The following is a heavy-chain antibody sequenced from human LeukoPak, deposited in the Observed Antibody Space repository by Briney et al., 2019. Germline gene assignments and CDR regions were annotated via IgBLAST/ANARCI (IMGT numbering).Heavy chain of an antibody. D-gene: IGHD6-13*01. Sequence: SETLSLTCTVSGGSISSYYWSWIRQPPGKGLEWIGYIYYSGSTNYNPSLNRRVTISVDTSKNQFSLRLSSVTAADTAVYYCASDQYSTSWYGAFDYWGQGTLVTVSS. CDR3: ASDQYSTSWYGAFDY. CDR1: GGSISSYY. CDR2: IYYSGST. J-gene: IGHJ4*02. V-gene: IGHV4-59*01.